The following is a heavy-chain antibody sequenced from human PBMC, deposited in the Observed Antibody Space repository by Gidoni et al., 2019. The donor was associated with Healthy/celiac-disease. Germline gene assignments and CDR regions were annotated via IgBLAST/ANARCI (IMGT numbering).Heavy chain of an antibody. J-gene: IGHJ3*02. CDR1: GFTFDDYA. V-gene: IGHV3-9*01. Sequence: EVQLVESGGGLVQPGRSLRISCAASGFTFDDYAMHWVRQAPGKGLEWVSGISWNSGSIGYADSVKGRFTISRDNAKNSLYLQMNSLRAEDTALYYCAKGSDSGWYGDAFDIWGQGTMVTVSS. CDR3: AKGSDSGWYGDAFDI. CDR2: ISWNSGSI. D-gene: IGHD6-19*01.